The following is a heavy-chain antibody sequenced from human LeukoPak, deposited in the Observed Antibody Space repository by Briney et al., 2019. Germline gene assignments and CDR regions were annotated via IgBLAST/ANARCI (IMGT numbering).Heavy chain of an antibody. Sequence: SVKVSFKASGGTFSSYAISWVRQAPGQGLEWMGGIIPIFGTANYAQKFQGRVTITTDESTSTAYMELSSLRSEDTAVYYCASTNWNYGINWFDPWGQGTLVTVSS. J-gene: IGHJ5*02. D-gene: IGHD1-7*01. CDR2: IIPIFGTA. CDR3: ASTNWNYGINWFDP. CDR1: GGTFSSYA. V-gene: IGHV1-69*05.